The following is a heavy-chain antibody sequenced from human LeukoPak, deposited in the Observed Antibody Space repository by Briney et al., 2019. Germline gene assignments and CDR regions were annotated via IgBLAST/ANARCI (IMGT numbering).Heavy chain of an antibody. V-gene: IGHV1-18*01. CDR1: RYTFIKYG. D-gene: IGHD5-18*01. Sequence: ASVPVSSTASRYTFIKYGISWVRQAPGQGRGGREWISSYNGNTKYAPTFEGRVTMTMETSTTTTYMELRGLRSNDTALYYCARSHGNNWDTAFWGQGTLVTVSS. J-gene: IGHJ4*02. CDR3: ARSHGNNWDTAF. CDR2: ISSYNGNT.